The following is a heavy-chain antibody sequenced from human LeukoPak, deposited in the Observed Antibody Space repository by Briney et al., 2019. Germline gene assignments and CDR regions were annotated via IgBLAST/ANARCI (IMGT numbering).Heavy chain of an antibody. CDR1: GFTFSSYR. J-gene: IGHJ4*02. D-gene: IGHD2-15*01. V-gene: IGHV3-21*01. Sequence: GGSLRLSCAASGFTFSSYRMNWVRQAPGKGLEWASYISSSSSYIYYADSVKGRCTISRDNAKNSPYLQMHSLSAEDTAVYYCANYCSGGSCNGGYWGQGTLVTVSS. CDR3: ANYCSGGSCNGGY. CDR2: ISSSSSYI.